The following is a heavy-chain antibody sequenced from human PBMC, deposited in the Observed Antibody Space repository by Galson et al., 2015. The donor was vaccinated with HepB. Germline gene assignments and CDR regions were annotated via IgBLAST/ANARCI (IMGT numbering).Heavy chain of an antibody. CDR1: GFMFDTYA. Sequence: SLRLSCAASGFMFDTYAMHWVRQAPGKGLEWVAIISNDESRKHYADFVKGRFTISRDNSKNTLFLQMNSLRAEDAAVYYCAREERRGANYCLDYWGQGTLVTVS. CDR3: AREERRGANYCLDY. D-gene: IGHD4/OR15-4a*01. V-gene: IGHV3-30*14. J-gene: IGHJ4*02. CDR2: ISNDESRK.